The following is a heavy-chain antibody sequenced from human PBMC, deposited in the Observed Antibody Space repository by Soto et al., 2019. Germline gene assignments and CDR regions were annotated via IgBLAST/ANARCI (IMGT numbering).Heavy chain of an antibody. D-gene: IGHD6-13*01. CDR1: GYTFTSYD. CDR2: MNPNSGNT. V-gene: IGHV1-8*01. CDR3: ARGLGSSSWPDHDAFDI. J-gene: IGHJ3*02. Sequence: ASVKVSCKASGYTFTSYDINWVRQATGQGLERMGWMNPNSGNTGYAQKFQGRVTMTRNTSISTAYMELSSLRSEDTAVYYCARGLGSSSWPDHDAFDIWGQGTMVTVSS.